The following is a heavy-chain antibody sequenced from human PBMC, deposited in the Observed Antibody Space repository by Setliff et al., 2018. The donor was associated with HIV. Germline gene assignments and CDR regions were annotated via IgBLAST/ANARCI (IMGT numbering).Heavy chain of an antibody. J-gene: IGHJ6*02. V-gene: IGHV3-74*01. D-gene: IGHD3-10*01. CDR3: ARKFRPGHGVDV. Sequence: GGSLRLSCAASGFTFSSYWMHWVRQAPGKGLEWVSTVGAVGAPTHYADSVKGRFTISRDNSKNTLYVQMNSLRAEDTAVYYCARKFRPGHGVDVWGQGTTVTVSS. CDR2: VGAVGAPT. CDR1: GFTFSSYW.